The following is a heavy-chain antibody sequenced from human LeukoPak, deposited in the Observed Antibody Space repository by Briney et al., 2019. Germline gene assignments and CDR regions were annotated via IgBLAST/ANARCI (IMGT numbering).Heavy chain of an antibody. Sequence: SVEVSCKASGGTFSSYTISWVRQAPGQGLEWMGRIIPILGIANYAQKFQGRVTITADKSTSTAYMELSSLRSEDTAVYYCARSWIQLWSPFDYWGQGTLVTVSS. CDR3: ARSWIQLWSPFDY. V-gene: IGHV1-69*02. CDR1: GGTFSSYT. CDR2: IIPILGIA. D-gene: IGHD5-18*01. J-gene: IGHJ4*02.